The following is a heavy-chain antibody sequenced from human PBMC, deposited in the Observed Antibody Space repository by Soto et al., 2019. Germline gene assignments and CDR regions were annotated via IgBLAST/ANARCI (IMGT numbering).Heavy chain of an antibody. CDR2: IYWNDDK. CDR1: GFTFSSRGVG. Sequence: QITLKESGPTLVKPTQTLTLTCTFSGFTFSSRGVGVTWIRQPPGKALEWLTLIYWNDDKYYSPSLKSRLTVNKDTSKNQVVLTMTNMDPVDTATYYCAHFDIVTVPTQIMDVWGQGTTVTVSS. CDR3: AHFDIVTVPTQIMDV. J-gene: IGHJ6*02. V-gene: IGHV2-5*01. D-gene: IGHD3-9*01.